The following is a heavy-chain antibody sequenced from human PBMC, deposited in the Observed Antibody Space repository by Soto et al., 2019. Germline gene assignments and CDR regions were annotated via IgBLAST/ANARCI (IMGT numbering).Heavy chain of an antibody. D-gene: IGHD3-10*01. V-gene: IGHV5-51*01. CDR2: IFPSDSDT. J-gene: IGHJ6*02. CDR1: GYSFTNTW. CDR3: ARLFIDVFGGMDV. Sequence: GESLKISCKGSGYSFTNTWIGWVRQMPGKGLEWMGIIFPSDSDTRYSPSFQGQVTISADKSINTAYLQWSSLKASDTAMYYCARLFIDVFGGMDVWGRGTTVTVSS.